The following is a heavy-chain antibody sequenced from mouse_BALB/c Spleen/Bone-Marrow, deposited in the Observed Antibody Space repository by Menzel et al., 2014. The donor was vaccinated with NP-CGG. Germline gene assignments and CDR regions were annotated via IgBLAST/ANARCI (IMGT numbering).Heavy chain of an antibody. CDR3: ARREYYAMDY. CDR2: IDPANGNT. V-gene: IGHV14-3*02. J-gene: IGHJ4*01. Sequence: EVQLQQSGAELVKPGASVKLSCTASGFNIKDTYMHWVKQRPEQGPEWIGRIDPANGNTKYDPKFQGKATITADTSSNTAYLQLSSLTSEDTAVYYCARREYYAMDYWGQGTSVTVSS. CDR1: GFNIKDTY.